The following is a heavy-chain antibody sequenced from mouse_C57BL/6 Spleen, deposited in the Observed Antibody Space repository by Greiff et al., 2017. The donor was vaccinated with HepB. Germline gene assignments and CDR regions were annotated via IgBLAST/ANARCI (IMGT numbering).Heavy chain of an antibody. V-gene: IGHV1-5*01. CDR2: IYPGNSDT. D-gene: IGHD1-1*01. J-gene: IGHJ3*01. CDR1: GYTFTSYW. Sequence: VQLQQSGTVLARPGASVKMSCKTSGYTFTSYWMHWVKQRPGQGLEWIGAIYPGNSDTSYNQKFKGQAKLTAVTSASTAYMELSSLTNEDSAVYYCTREDYGSSQAFAYWGQGTLVTVSA. CDR3: TREDYGSSQAFAY.